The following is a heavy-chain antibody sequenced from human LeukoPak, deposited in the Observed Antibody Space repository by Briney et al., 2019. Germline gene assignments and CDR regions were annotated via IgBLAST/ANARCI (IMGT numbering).Heavy chain of an antibody. CDR2: IRYDGSNK. D-gene: IGHD1-26*01. J-gene: IGHJ3*02. V-gene: IGHV3-30*02. CDR3: AKMGSGSYSGDAFDI. Sequence: GGSLRLSCAASGFTFSSYGMHWVRQAPGKGLEWVAFIRYDGSNKYYADSVKGRFTISRDNSKNTLYLQMNSLRAEGTAVYYCAKMGSGSYSGDAFDIWGQGTMVTVSS. CDR1: GFTFSSYG.